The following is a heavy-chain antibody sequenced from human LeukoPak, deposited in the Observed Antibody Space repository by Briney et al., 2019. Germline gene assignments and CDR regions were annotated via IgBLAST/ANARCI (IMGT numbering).Heavy chain of an antibody. J-gene: IGHJ6*02. D-gene: IGHD4-23*01. Sequence: ASVKVSCMASGYTFTRYAMHWVRQAPGQRLEWMGWINAGNGNTTYSQKLQGRVTITRDTSASTAYMELSSLRSEDTAVYYCARDSALATVVREYYGMDVWGQGTTVTVSS. CDR2: INAGNGNT. CDR3: ARDSALATVVREYYGMDV. CDR1: GYTFTRYA. V-gene: IGHV1-3*01.